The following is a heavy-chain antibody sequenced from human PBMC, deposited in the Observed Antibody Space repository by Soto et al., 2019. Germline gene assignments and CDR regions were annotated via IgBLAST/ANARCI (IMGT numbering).Heavy chain of an antibody. CDR1: GFSLNTDGEG. CDR2: IYWDDEE. D-gene: IGHD3-10*01. J-gene: IGHJ4*02. CDR3: AHSRNLITEDAQVGDFDY. V-gene: IGHV2-5*02. Sequence: QITLKESGPTQVKPTQTLTLTCSFSGFSLNTDGEGVGWVRQPPGEALEWLALIYWDDEERYSPSLKTRLTITKDPSKNQVVLIMTNIDPVDTATYYCAHSRNLITEDAQVGDFDYWGQGTLVTVSS.